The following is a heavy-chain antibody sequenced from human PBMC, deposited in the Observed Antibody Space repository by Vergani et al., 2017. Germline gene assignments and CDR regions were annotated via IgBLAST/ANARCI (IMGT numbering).Heavy chain of an antibody. CDR2: SRNKANSYTT. CDR1: GFTFSDHY. Sequence: EVQLVESGGGLVQPGGSLRLSCAASGFTFSDHYMDWVRQAPGKGLEWVGRSRNKANSYTTEYAAPVKGRFTSTRDDSKNSLYLQMNSLKTEDTAVYYCARVPSSSYAIDYWGQGTLVTVSS. CDR3: ARVPSSSYAIDY. V-gene: IGHV3-72*01. D-gene: IGHD6-13*01. J-gene: IGHJ4*02.